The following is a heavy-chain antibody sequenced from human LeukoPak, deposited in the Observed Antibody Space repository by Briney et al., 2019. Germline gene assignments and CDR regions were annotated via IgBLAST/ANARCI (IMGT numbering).Heavy chain of an antibody. Sequence: SETLSLTCTVSGGSISSYYWSWIRQPPGKGLEWIGYVNNIGSTNYNPSLKSRVTMSADTSKNQLSLKLSSVTAADTAVYYCARDIRIAVAGTWFDPWGQGTLVTVSS. V-gene: IGHV4-59*12. CDR1: GGSISSYY. D-gene: IGHD6-19*01. CDR2: VNNIGST. CDR3: ARDIRIAVAGTWFDP. J-gene: IGHJ5*02.